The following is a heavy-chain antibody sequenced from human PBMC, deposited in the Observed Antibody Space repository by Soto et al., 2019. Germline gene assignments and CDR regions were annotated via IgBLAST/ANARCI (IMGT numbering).Heavy chain of an antibody. CDR3: AKVPLALRYFDY. V-gene: IGHV3-30*18. CDR2: ISSDGNSK. D-gene: IGHD3-9*01. CDR1: GFTFSNYV. Sequence: QVQLVDSGGAMVQPGRSLRLSCAASGFTFSNYVMSWVRQAPGKGLEWVAVISSDGNSKYYADSVKGRFTISRDNSKNTLYLQMNSLRTEDTAVYYCAKVPLALRYFDYWGQGTLVTVSS. J-gene: IGHJ4*02.